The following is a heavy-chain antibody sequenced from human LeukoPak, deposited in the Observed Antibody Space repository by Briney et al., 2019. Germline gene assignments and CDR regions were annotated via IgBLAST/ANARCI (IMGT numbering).Heavy chain of an antibody. D-gene: IGHD6-19*01. CDR1: GFTVSSNF. J-gene: IGHJ4*02. Sequence: GGSLRLSCAASGFTVSSNFMNWVRQAPGKGLEWVSVIYSGGSTYYAESVKGRFTISRDNSKNTLYLQMNSLRAEDTAVYYCARVSLDSSGWLYYFDYWGQGTLVTVSS. V-gene: IGHV3-53*01. CDR2: IYSGGST. CDR3: ARVSLDSSGWLYYFDY.